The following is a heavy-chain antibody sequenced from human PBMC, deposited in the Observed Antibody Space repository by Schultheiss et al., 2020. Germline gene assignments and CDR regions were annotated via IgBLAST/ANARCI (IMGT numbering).Heavy chain of an antibody. J-gene: IGHJ4*02. V-gene: IGHV4-59*01. CDR3: ARVGYSYGYDLYYFDY. CDR1: GGSISSYY. D-gene: IGHD5-18*01. CDR2: IYYSGST. Sequence: SETLSLTCTVSGGSISSYYWSWIRQPPGKGLEWIGYIYYSGSTNYNPSLKSRVTISVDTSKNQFSLKLSSVTAADTAVYYCARVGYSYGYDLYYFDYWGQGTLVTVSS.